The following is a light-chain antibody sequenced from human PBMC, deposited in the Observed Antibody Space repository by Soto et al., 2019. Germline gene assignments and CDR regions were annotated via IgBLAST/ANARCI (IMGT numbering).Light chain of an antibody. V-gene: IGLV2-23*02. Sequence: QFVLTQPASVSGSPGQSITISCTGTSSDVGSYNLVSWYQQHPGKAPKLMIYEVSKRPSGVSNRFSGSKSGNTASLTISGLQAEDEADYYCCSYAGSSTNVVFGGGTKVTVL. CDR2: EVS. CDR1: SSDVGSYNL. J-gene: IGLJ2*01. CDR3: CSYAGSSTNVV.